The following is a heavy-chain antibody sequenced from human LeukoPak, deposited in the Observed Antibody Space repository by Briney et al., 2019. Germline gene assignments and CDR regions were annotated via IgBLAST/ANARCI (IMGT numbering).Heavy chain of an antibody. V-gene: IGHV1-2*02. CDR2: INPNSGGT. Sequence: GASVKVSCKASGYTFTGYYMHWVRQAPGQGLEWMGWINPNSGGTNYAQKFQGRVTMTRDTSISTAYMELSRLRSDDTAVYYCASRGCSGGSCYSNYYYMDVWGKGTTVTVSS. D-gene: IGHD2-15*01. CDR1: GYTFTGYY. CDR3: ASRGCSGGSCYSNYYYMDV. J-gene: IGHJ6*03.